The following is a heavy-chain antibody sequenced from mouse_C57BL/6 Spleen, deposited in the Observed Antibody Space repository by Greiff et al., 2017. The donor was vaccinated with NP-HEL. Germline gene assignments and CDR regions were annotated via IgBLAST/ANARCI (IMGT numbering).Heavy chain of an antibody. CDR3: ARVAYDYDGSAWFAY. CDR2: IHPNSGST. CDR1: GYTFTSYW. D-gene: IGHD2-4*01. V-gene: IGHV1-64*01. J-gene: IGHJ3*01. Sequence: QVQLQQPGAELVKPGASVKLSCKASGYTFTSYWMHWVKQRPGQGLEWIGMIHPNSGSTNYNEKFKSKATLTVDKSSSTAYMQLSSLTSEDSAVYYCARVAYDYDGSAWFAYWGQGTLVTVSA.